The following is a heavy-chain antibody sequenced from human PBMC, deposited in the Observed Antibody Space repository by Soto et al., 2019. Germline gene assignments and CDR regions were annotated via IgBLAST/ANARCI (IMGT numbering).Heavy chain of an antibody. CDR3: ARGGPYASGSSYFDY. J-gene: IGHJ4*02. D-gene: IGHD3-10*01. CDR2: ISGDGSNT. CDR1: GFTLSRHW. V-gene: IGHV3-74*01. Sequence: EVRLVESGGGLVQPGGSLRLSCAASGFTLSRHWMHWVRQAPGKGLLWLSRISGDGSNTNNADSVKGRFTSSRDSPKNTLYLQMNSLRVEDTAVYFCARGGPYASGSSYFDYWGQGVLVTVSS.